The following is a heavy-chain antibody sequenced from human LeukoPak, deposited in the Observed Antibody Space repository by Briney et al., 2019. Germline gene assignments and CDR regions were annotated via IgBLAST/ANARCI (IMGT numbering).Heavy chain of an antibody. Sequence: PGGSLRLSCAASGFTFSSYSMNWVRQAPGKGLEWVSSISSSSGYIYDADSVKGRFTISRDNAKNSTYLQMNSLRAEDTAVYYCARSIAVTGSNFDYWGRGTLVTVSS. CDR2: ISSSSGYI. J-gene: IGHJ4*02. D-gene: IGHD6-19*01. CDR1: GFTFSSYS. CDR3: ARSIAVTGSNFDY. V-gene: IGHV3-21*01.